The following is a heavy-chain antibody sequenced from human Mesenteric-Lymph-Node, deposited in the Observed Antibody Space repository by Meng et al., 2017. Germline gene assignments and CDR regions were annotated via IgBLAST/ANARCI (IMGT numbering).Heavy chain of an antibody. V-gene: IGHV4-34*01. J-gene: IGHJ4*02. CDR1: VGSFSGYS. Sequence: QVQLQHWGAGQLKPSGSLSLTCAVYVGSFSGYSWNWIRQSPGKGLEWIGDINHSGSTNYNPSLKSRVTISVDTSKNQFSLKLSYVTAADTAVYYCARDQGGAGAYWGQGTLVTVSS. CDR3: ARDQGGAGAY. D-gene: IGHD2-15*01. CDR2: INHSGST.